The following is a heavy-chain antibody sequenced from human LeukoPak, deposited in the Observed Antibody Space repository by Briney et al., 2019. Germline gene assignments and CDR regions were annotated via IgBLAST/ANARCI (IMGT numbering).Heavy chain of an antibody. D-gene: IGHD1-20*01. V-gene: IGHV3-23*01. CDR3: AKAASGNWNDVSDY. J-gene: IGHJ4*02. CDR2: ITDSGGST. Sequence: GGSLRLSCAASGFTFSSYVMRWVRQAPARGLEWVSSITDSGGSTYYTDSVKGRFTISRDNSENTLYLQMNSLRAEDTAIYYCAKAASGNWNDVSDYWGQGTLVTVSS. CDR1: GFTFSSYV.